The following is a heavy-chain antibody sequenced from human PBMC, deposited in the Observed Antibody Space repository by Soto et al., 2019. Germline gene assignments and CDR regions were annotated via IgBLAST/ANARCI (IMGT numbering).Heavy chain of an antibody. CDR2: IYSGGST. V-gene: IGHV3-53*05. Sequence: PGGSLRLSCAASGFTVSSNYMSWVRQAPGKGLEWVSVIYSGGSTYYADSVKGRFTVSRDISKNTVFLQMDSLKPEDTAVYFCAREDESSGYAGTFHHWGQGTLVTVS. CDR3: AREDESSGYAGTFHH. D-gene: IGHD3-22*01. J-gene: IGHJ1*01. CDR1: GFTVSSNY.